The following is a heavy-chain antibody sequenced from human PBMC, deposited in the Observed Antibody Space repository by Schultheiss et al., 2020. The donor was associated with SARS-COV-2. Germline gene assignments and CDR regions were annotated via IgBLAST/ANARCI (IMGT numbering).Heavy chain of an antibody. CDR1: GGSISSYY. J-gene: IGHJ3*02. Sequence: SETLSLTCTVSGGSISSYYWSWIRQPPGKGLEWIGEINHSGSTNYNPSLKSRVTISVDTSKNQFSLKLSSVTAADTAVYYCARGGYCSSTSCYTSDAFDIWGQGTMVTVSS. CDR3: ARGGYCSSTSCYTSDAFDI. CDR2: INHSGST. V-gene: IGHV4-59*01. D-gene: IGHD2-2*02.